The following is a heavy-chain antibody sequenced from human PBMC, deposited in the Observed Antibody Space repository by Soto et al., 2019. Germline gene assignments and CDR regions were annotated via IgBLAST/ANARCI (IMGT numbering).Heavy chain of an antibody. V-gene: IGHV1-8*01. J-gene: IGHJ6*02. CDR3: ASRLWFGEFYGMDV. Sequence: QVQLVQSGAEVKKPGASVKVSCKASGYTFTSYDINWVRQATGQGLEWMGWMNPNSGNTGYAQKFQGRVTMTMNTSISTAYMELSSLRSEDTAVYYCASRLWFGEFYGMDVWGQGTTVTVSS. CDR1: GYTFTSYD. D-gene: IGHD3-10*01. CDR2: MNPNSGNT.